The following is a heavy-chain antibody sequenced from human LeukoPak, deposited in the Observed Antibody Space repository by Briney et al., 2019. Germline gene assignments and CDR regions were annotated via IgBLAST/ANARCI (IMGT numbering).Heavy chain of an antibody. CDR3: ARYDSSGYVC. CDR2: INHSGST. Sequence: PSETLSLTCAVYGGSFSGYYWSWIRQPPGKGLEWIGEINHSGSTNYNPSLKSRVTISVDTSKNQFSLKLSSVTAADTAVYYCARYDSSGYVCWGQGTLVTVSS. J-gene: IGHJ4*02. CDR1: GGSFSGYY. D-gene: IGHD3-22*01. V-gene: IGHV4-34*01.